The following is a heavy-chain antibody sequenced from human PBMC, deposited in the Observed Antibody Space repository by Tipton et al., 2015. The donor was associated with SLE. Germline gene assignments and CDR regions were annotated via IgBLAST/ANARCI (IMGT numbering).Heavy chain of an antibody. CDR2: IYYSGST. J-gene: IGHJ4*01. CDR3: ARLRVISYYFDY. V-gene: IGHV4-39*07. D-gene: IGHD2-21*01. CDR1: GGSISSSSYY. Sequence: GLVKPSETLSLTCTVSGGSISSSSYYWGWIRQPPGKGLEWIGSIYYSGSTYYNPSLKSRVPISVDTSKNHFSLKLRSVTAADTAVYYCARLRVISYYFDYWGQGTLVTGSS.